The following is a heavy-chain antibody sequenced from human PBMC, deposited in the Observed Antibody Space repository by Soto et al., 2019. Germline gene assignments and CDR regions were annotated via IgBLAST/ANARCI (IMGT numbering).Heavy chain of an antibody. CDR1: GFTFSSYG. J-gene: IGHJ6*02. Sequence: PGGSLRLSCAASGFTFSSYGMHGVRQAPGKGLEWVAVISYDGSNKYYADSVKGRFTISRDNSKNTLYLQMNSLRAEDTAVYYCAKDGGYYGSGSLFRSDYYYGMDVWGQGTTVTVSS. D-gene: IGHD3-10*01. CDR2: ISYDGSNK. CDR3: AKDGGYYGSGSLFRSDYYYGMDV. V-gene: IGHV3-30*18.